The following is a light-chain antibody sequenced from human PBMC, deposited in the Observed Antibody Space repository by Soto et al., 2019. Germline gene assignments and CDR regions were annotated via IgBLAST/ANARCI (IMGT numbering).Light chain of an antibody. CDR1: QSVSSN. Sequence: EIVITQSSATLSVSPGERATLSCRASQSVSSNLAWYRQKPGQAPRLLIYGASTRETGIPARFSGSGAGTDFTLTISSLQSEDFAVDYCQQYNNWPRTFGQGTKVDIK. CDR3: QQYNNWPRT. CDR2: GAS. V-gene: IGKV3-15*01. J-gene: IGKJ1*01.